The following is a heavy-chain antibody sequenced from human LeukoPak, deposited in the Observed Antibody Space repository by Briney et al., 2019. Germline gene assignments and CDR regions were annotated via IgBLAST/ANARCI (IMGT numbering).Heavy chain of an antibody. D-gene: IGHD3-22*01. CDR3: AKSPAYYYDSSGYYYFPT. Sequence: GGSLRLSCAASGFTFSSYWMSWVRQAPGKGLEWVANIKQDGSEKYYVDSVKGRFTISRDNSKSTLYLQMNSLRAEDTAVYYCAKSPAYYYDSSGYYYFPTWGQGTLVTVSS. J-gene: IGHJ5*02. CDR2: IKQDGSEK. CDR1: GFTFSSYW. V-gene: IGHV3-7*03.